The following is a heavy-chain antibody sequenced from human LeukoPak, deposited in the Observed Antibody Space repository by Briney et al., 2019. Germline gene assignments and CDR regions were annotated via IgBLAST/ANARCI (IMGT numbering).Heavy chain of an antibody. Sequence: VASVKVSCKASGYTFTSYYMHWVRQGPGQGLEWMGIINPSGGSTSYAQKFQGGVSMTRDTSTSTVYMELSSLRSEDTAVYYCARELTHTIFGVVPPPDAFDIWGQGTMVTVSS. CDR2: INPSGGST. V-gene: IGHV1-46*01. CDR3: ARELTHTIFGVVPPPDAFDI. CDR1: GYTFTSYY. J-gene: IGHJ3*02. D-gene: IGHD3-3*01.